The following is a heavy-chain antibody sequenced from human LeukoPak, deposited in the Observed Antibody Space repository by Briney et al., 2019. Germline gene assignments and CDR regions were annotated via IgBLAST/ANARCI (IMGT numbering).Heavy chain of an antibody. CDR3: ARGAPYYYDSSVYLFDY. D-gene: IGHD3-22*01. J-gene: IGHJ4*02. CDR2: IYYSGST. V-gene: IGHV4-59*01. Sequence: PSETLSLTCTVSGGSINSYYWSWIRQPPGKGLEWIGYIYYSGSTNYNPSLKSRVTISVDTSKNQFSLKLSSVTAADTAVYYCARGAPYYYDSSVYLFDYLGQGTLVTVSS. CDR1: GGSINSYY.